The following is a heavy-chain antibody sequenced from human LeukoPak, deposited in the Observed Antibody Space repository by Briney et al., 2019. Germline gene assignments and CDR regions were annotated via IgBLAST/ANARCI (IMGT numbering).Heavy chain of an antibody. CDR2: INSDGST. V-gene: IGHV3-23*01. CDR1: GFPFSSYA. J-gene: IGHJ4*02. CDR3: AKAGSSWLYYFNS. Sequence: GGSLRLSCAASGFPFSSYAMSWVRQAPGKGPEWVSTINSDGSTYYAASVRGRFSISRDNSKNTLYLQMNSLRAEDTALYYCAKAGSSWLYYFNSWGQGTLVTVSS. D-gene: IGHD6-13*01.